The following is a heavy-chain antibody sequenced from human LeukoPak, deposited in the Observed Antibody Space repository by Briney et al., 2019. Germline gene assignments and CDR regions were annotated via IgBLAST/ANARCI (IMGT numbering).Heavy chain of an antibody. D-gene: IGHD4-17*01. CDR3: ARDLIDRYGDDRENYFDY. Sequence: GASVKVSCKASGYTFTSYGISWVRQAPGQGLEWMGWISAYNGNTNYAQKLQGRVTMTTDTSTSTAYMELRSLRSDDMAVYYCARDLIDRYGDDRENYFDYWGQGTLVTVSS. J-gene: IGHJ4*02. V-gene: IGHV1-18*03. CDR2: ISAYNGNT. CDR1: GYTFTSYG.